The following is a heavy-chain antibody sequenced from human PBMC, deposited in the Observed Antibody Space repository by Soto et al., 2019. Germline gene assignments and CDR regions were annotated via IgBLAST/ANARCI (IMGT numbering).Heavy chain of an antibody. CDR1: GGTFSSYA. Sequence: SVKVSCKASGGTFSSYAIIWVRQAPGQGLEWMGGIIPIFGTANYAQKFQGRVTITADESTSTAYMELSSLSSDDTAVYYCARDSGYSSSWYLAFDYWGQGTLVTVSS. D-gene: IGHD6-13*01. V-gene: IGHV1-69*13. CDR3: ARDSGYSSSWYLAFDY. J-gene: IGHJ4*02. CDR2: IIPIFGTA.